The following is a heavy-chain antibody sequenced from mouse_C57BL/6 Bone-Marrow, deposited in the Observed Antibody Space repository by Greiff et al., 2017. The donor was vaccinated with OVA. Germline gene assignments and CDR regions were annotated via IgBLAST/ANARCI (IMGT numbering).Heavy chain of an antibody. Sequence: EVQLVESGEGLVKPGGSLKLSCAASGFTFSSYAMSWVRQTPEKRLEWVAYISSGGDYIYYADTVKGRFTISRDNARNTLYLQMSSLQSEYTALYYFTRHGGASTLVSFDSWGQGTTLTVSS. D-gene: IGHD2-2*01. J-gene: IGHJ2*01. CDR2: ISSGGDYI. CDR3: TRHGGASTLVSFDS. V-gene: IGHV5-9-1*02. CDR1: GFTFSSYA.